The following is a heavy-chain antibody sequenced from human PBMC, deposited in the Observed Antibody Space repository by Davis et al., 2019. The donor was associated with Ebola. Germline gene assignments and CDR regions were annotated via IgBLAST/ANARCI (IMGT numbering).Heavy chain of an antibody. CDR1: GFTVTSNY. V-gene: IGHV3-53*01. CDR3: ARVRGTGDPDY. CDR2: IYSGGKT. D-gene: IGHD7-27*01. J-gene: IGHJ4*02. Sequence: GGSLRLSCAASGFTVTSNYMNWVRQAPGKGLEWVSVIYSGGKTYYADSVKGRFTISRDNTKNTLFLQMRSLRAEDTAVYYCARVRGTGDPDYWGQGTLVTVSS.